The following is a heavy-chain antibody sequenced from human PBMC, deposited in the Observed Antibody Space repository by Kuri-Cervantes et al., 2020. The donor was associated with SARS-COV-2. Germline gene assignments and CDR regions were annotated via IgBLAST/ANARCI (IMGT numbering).Heavy chain of an antibody. V-gene: IGHV3-23*01. D-gene: IGHD3-10*01. Sequence: GGSLRLSCAASGFTFSSYGMHWVRQAPGKGLEWVSAISGSGGSTYYADSVKGRFTISRDNPKNTLYLQMNSLRAEDTAVYYCAKDAITMVRGVIFHYGMDVWGQGTTVTVSS. CDR3: AKDAITMVRGVIFHYGMDV. CDR2: ISGSGGST. J-gene: IGHJ6*02. CDR1: GFTFSSYG.